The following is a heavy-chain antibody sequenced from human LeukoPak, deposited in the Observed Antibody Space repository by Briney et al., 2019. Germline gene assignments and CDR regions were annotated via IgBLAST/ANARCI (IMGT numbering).Heavy chain of an antibody. D-gene: IGHD2-2*01. V-gene: IGHV3-66*02. J-gene: IGHJ3*01. Sequence: PGGSLRLSCAASGFTVSANYMSWVRQAPGKGLEWVSLIYSSGRTFYADSVKGRFTISRDNSKNTLYLQMNSLGAEDTAVYYCARSTTSCLCDAFDVWGQGTMVTVTS. CDR3: ARSTTSCLCDAFDV. CDR1: GFTVSANY. CDR2: IYSSGRT.